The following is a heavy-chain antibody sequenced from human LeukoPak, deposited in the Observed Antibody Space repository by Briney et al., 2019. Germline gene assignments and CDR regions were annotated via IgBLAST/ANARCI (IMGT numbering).Heavy chain of an antibody. D-gene: IGHD3-9*01. Sequence: GGSLRLSCAAPGFTFSSYWMSWVRQAPGKGLEWVANIKQDGSEKYYVDSVKGRFTISRDNAKNSLYLQMNSLRAEDTAVYYCARVVGLRYFDWLPHFDYWGQGTLVTVSS. CDR1: GFTFSSYW. V-gene: IGHV3-7*03. CDR3: ARVVGLRYFDWLPHFDY. CDR2: IKQDGSEK. J-gene: IGHJ4*02.